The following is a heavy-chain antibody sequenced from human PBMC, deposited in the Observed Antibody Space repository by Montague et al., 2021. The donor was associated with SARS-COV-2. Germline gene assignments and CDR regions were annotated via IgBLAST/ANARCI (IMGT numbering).Heavy chain of an antibody. Sequence: SETLSLTCVVSGGSISSINWWSWVRQPPGKGLEWIGEIYHSGSTNYNSSLKSRVIISVDKSKNQFSLKLSSVTAADTAVYYCAGTGYSSGWHSFDYWGQGTLVTVSS. J-gene: IGHJ4*02. CDR3: AGTGYSSGWHSFDY. CDR2: IYHSGST. D-gene: IGHD6-19*01. CDR1: GGSISSINW. V-gene: IGHV4-4*02.